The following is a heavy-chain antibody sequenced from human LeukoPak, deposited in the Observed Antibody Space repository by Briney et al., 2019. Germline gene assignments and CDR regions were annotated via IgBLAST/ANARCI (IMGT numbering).Heavy chain of an antibody. D-gene: IGHD4-17*01. CDR2: VGGSDDST. Sequence: GGSLRLSCEASGFTFSRYAMSWVRQAPGKGLEWVSVVGGSDDSTYYADSVKGRFTISRDNSKNALFLQMNSLRAEDTAAYYCAKDLRGYGDYTCTFDIWGQGTTVTISS. CDR3: AKDLRGYGDYTCTFDI. J-gene: IGHJ3*02. V-gene: IGHV3-23*01. CDR1: GFTFSRYA.